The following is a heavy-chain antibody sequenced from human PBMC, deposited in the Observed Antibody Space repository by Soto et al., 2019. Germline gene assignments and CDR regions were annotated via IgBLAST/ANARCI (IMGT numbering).Heavy chain of an antibody. Sequence: ASVKVSCKASGYTFTSCDSNWLRQAPGQGLEWMGWMNVGNGNTKYPQKFQGRVTITRDTSATTVYMELSSLRSEDTAVYYCVRDWLGRYFDYWGQGTLVTVSS. J-gene: IGHJ4*02. CDR3: VRDWLGRYFDY. CDR1: GYTFTSCD. V-gene: IGHV1-3*01. CDR2: MNVGNGNT. D-gene: IGHD1-26*01.